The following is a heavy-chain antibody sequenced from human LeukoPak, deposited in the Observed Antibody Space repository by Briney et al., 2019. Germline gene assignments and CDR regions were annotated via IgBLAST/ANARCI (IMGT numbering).Heavy chain of an antibody. D-gene: IGHD3-10*01. CDR3: ASSLYGSGSYYPPAFDY. J-gene: IGHJ4*02. V-gene: IGHV1-46*01. CDR2: INPSGGST. Sequence: ASVKVSCEASGYTFTSYYMHWVRQAPGQGLEWMGIINPSGGSTSYAQKFQGRVTMTRDTSTSTVYMELSSLRSEDTAVYYCASSLYGSGSYYPPAFDYWGQGTLVTVSS. CDR1: GYTFTSYY.